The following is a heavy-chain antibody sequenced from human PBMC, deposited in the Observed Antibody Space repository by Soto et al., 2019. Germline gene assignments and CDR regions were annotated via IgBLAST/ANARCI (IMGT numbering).Heavy chain of an antibody. CDR3: GRIANGAYNMDV. V-gene: IGHV3-74*03. D-gene: IGHD2-21*01. CDR1: GFTFSSYW. J-gene: IGHJ6*03. Sequence: EVQLVESGGGVVQPGGSLRLSCAASGFTFSSYWMHWVRQAPGKGLVWVSRTNVDGSRTTHADSVKGRFTISRDNAKNTVYLQMNSLRAEDTAVYYCGRIANGAYNMDVWGQGITVTVSS. CDR2: TNVDGSRT.